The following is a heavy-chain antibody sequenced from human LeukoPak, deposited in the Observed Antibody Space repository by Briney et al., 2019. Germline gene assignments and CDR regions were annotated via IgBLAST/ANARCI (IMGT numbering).Heavy chain of an antibody. D-gene: IGHD4-23*01. CDR1: GFTFSSYS. CDR2: ISSSSGYI. Sequence: GGSLRLSCAASGFTFSSYSMNWVRQAPGKGLEWVSSISSSSGYIYYADSVKGRFTISRDNAKNSLYLQMNSLRAEDTAVYYCARDGSYGGNSDGGYWGQGTLVTVSS. V-gene: IGHV3-21*01. J-gene: IGHJ4*02. CDR3: ARDGSYGGNSDGGY.